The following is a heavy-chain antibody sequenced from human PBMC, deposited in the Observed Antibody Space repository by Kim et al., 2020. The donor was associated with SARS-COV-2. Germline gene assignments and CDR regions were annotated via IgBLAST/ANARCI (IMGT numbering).Heavy chain of an antibody. J-gene: IGHJ4*02. V-gene: IGHV1-18*01. D-gene: IGHD4-17*01. CDR3: ARGAYGDVSFDY. CDR2: T. Sequence: TKYAQKVQGRVTMPTDTSTNTAYMELWSLRSDDTAMYYCARGAYGDVSFDYWGQGTLVTVSS.